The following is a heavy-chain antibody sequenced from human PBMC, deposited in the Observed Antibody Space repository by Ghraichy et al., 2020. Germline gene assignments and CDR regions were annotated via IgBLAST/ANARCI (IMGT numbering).Heavy chain of an antibody. J-gene: IGHJ4*02. V-gene: IGHV4-34*01. CDR3: ARARTTVDH. Sequence: SETLSLTCAVYGGSFSGYYWSWIRQPPGKGLEWIGEINHSGSTNYNPSLKSRVTISIDTSKNQFSLKLSSVTAADTAVYYCARARTTVDHWGQGTLVTVSS. CDR1: GGSFSGYY. D-gene: IGHD4-17*01. CDR2: INHSGST.